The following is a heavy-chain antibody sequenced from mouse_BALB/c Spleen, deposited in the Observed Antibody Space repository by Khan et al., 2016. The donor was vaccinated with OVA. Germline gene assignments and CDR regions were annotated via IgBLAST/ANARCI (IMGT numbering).Heavy chain of an antibody. J-gene: IGHJ2*01. CDR2: ISYSGRT. D-gene: IGHD1-1*01. CDR3: ARSVTITTVVATDFDY. Sequence: EVQLQASGPGLVKPSQSLSLTCTVTGYSITSDYAWNWIRQFPGNKLEWMGYISYSGRTSYNPSLKSRISITRDTSKNQFFLQLNSVTTEDTATYSCARSVTITTVVATDFDYWGQGTTLTVSS. CDR1: GYSITSDYA. V-gene: IGHV3-2*02.